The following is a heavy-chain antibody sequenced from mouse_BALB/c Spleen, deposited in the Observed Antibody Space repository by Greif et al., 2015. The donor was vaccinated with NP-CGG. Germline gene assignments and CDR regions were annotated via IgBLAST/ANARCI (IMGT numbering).Heavy chain of an antibody. CDR2: INPSNGGT. CDR1: GYTFTSYY. J-gene: IGHJ4*01. V-gene: IGHV1S81*02. CDR3: TRSGYYAMDY. D-gene: IGHD3-1*01. Sequence: QVQLQQSGAELVKPGASVKLSCKASGYTFTSYYMYWVKQRPGQGLEWIGEINPSNGGTNFNEKFKSEATLTVDKSSSTAYMHLGSLTSEDSAVYYSTRSGYYAMDYWGQGTSVTVSS.